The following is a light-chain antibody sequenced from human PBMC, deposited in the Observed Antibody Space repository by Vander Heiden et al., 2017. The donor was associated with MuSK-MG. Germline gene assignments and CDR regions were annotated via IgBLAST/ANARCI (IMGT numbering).Light chain of an antibody. CDR2: GAS. Sequence: EVVMTQSPATLSVSPGERATLSCRASQSVDTNLAWYKQKPGQAPSLLIYGASSRATGVPARFSGSGSGTEFTLTIASLQSEDSAVYYCQQCERWPPSTFRQGIRL. CDR1: QSVDTN. J-gene: IGKJ2*01. V-gene: IGKV3-15*01. CDR3: QQCERWPPST.